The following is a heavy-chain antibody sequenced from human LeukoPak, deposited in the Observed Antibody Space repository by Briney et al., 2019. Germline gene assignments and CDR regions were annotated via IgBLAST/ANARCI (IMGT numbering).Heavy chain of an antibody. D-gene: IGHD3-22*01. CDR3: ARDINGYYYDSHGYYPTDL. J-gene: IGHJ5*02. CDR1: GYIFTSYG. V-gene: IGHV1-18*01. CDR2: ISVYNGKT. Sequence: GASVKVSCKASGYIFTSYGISWVRQAPGQGLEWMGWISVYNGKTNYPQRLQGRVTMTTDTSTTTAYMELRSLRSDDTAVYYCARDINGYYYDSHGYYPTDLWGQGTLVIVSS.